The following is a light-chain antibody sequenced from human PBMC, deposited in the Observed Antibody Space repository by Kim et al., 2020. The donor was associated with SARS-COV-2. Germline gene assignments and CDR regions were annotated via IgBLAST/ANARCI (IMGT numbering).Light chain of an antibody. CDR2: GKN. Sequence: VPLERTVRITCQGDSLRSYYATWYQQKPGQAPILVIYGKNNRPSGIPDRFAGSSSGNTASLTITGTQAGDEADYYCNSRDSNDNVVFGGGTQLTVL. J-gene: IGLJ2*01. V-gene: IGLV3-19*01. CDR1: SLRSYY. CDR3: NSRDSNDNVV.